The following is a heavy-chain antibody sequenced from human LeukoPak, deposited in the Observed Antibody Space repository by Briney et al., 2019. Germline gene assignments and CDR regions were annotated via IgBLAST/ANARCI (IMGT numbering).Heavy chain of an antibody. Sequence: PSGTLSLTCAVSGGSISSSNWWSWVRQPPGKGLEWIGEIYHSGSTNYNPSLKSRVTISVDKSKNQFSLKLSSVTAADTAVYYCARDVAVAGSFENWFDPWGQGTLVTVSS. D-gene: IGHD6-19*01. CDR1: GGSISSSNW. J-gene: IGHJ5*02. CDR2: IYHSGST. CDR3: ARDVAVAGSFENWFDP. V-gene: IGHV4-4*02.